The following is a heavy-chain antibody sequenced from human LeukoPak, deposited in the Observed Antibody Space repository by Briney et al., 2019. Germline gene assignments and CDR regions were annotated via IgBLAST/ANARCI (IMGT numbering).Heavy chain of an antibody. J-gene: IGHJ4*02. D-gene: IGHD1-26*01. V-gene: IGHV4-34*01. Sequence: SETLSLTCAVYGGSFSGYYWSWIRQPPGKGLEWIGEINHSGSTNYNPSLKSRVTISVDTSKNQFSLKLSSVTAADTAVYYCVRRRVGATPAHLDYWGQGTLVTVSS. CDR3: VRRRVGATPAHLDY. CDR2: INHSGST. CDR1: GGSFSGYY.